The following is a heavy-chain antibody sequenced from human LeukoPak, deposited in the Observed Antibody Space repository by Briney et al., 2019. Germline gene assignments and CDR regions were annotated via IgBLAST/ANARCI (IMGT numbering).Heavy chain of an antibody. D-gene: IGHD3-10*01. J-gene: IGHJ4*02. Sequence: PGGSLRLSCAASGFTFSDYYMSWIRQAPGKGLEWVSYISSSGSTIYYADSVKGRFTISRDNAKNSLYLQMNSLRAEDTAVYYCARVRFAFQYYFDYWGQGTLVTVSS. CDR1: GFTFSDYY. CDR3: ARVRFAFQYYFDY. CDR2: ISSSGSTI. V-gene: IGHV3-11*01.